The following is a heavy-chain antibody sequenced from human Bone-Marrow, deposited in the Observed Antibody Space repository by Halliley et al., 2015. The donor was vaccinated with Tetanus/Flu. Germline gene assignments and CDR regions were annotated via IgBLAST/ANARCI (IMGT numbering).Heavy chain of an antibody. D-gene: IGHD3-3*01. J-gene: IGHJ4*02. CDR1: GNSISSGSSY. CDR3: SRHELFGVAPDY. CDR2: INYSGNT. Sequence: TLSLTCTVSGNSISSGSSYWGWIRQPPGKGLEWIGIINYSGNTYYNPSLKSRVTISVDTSKNQFSLRLTSVTAADTAVYHCSRHELFGVAPDYWGQGTLVTVSS. V-gene: IGHV4-39*01.